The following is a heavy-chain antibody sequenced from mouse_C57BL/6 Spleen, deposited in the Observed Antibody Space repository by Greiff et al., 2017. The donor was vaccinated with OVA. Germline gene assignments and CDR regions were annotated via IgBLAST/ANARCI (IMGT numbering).Heavy chain of an antibody. CDR3: AREGINVIPYAMDY. J-gene: IGHJ4*01. Sequence: QVQLQQPGAELVKPGASVKMSCKASGYTFTSYWITWVKQRPGQGLEWIGDIYPGRGSTNYNEKFKSKATLTVDTSSSTDYMQLSTLTSDDSAVYDSAREGINVIPYAMDYWGQGTSVTVSS. D-gene: IGHD1-2*01. CDR1: GYTFTSYW. CDR2: IYPGRGST. V-gene: IGHV1-55*01.